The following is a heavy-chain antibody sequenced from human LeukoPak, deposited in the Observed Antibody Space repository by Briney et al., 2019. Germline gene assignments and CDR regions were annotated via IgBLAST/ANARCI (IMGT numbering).Heavy chain of an antibody. J-gene: IGHJ6*03. CDR3: ARDGGYYYDSSSYLHFNYYMDV. CDR1: GYTFTSYG. CDR2: ISAYNGNT. D-gene: IGHD3-22*01. V-gene: IGHV1-18*01. Sequence: ASVKVSCKASGYTFTSYGISWVRQAPGQGLEWMGWISAYNGNTNYAQKLQGRVTMTTDTSTSTAYMELRSLRSDDTAVYYCARDGGYYYDSSSYLHFNYYMDVWGKGTTVTVSS.